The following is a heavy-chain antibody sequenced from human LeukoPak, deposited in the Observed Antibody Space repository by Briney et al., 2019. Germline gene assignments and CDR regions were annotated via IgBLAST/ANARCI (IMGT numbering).Heavy chain of an antibody. CDR2: ISASGGTT. J-gene: IGHJ5*01. V-gene: IGHV3-23*01. CDR3: AKEPREYCSSTSCPNWFDS. Sequence: GGTLRLSCEDSGFSFSVYAMSWVRQAPGKGLEWVSAISASGGTTYYADSVKGRFTISRDNSENTLFLQMNSLRAEDTAVYYCAKEPREYCSSTSCPNWFDSWGQGTLVTVSS. CDR1: GFSFSVYA. D-gene: IGHD2-2*01.